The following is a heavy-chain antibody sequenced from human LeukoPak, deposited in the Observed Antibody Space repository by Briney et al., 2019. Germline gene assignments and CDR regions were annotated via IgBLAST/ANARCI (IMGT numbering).Heavy chain of an antibody. J-gene: IGHJ4*02. CDR3: ARLYHGSGSPRAYYFDY. V-gene: IGHV4-39*01. CDR2: IYYSGST. CDR1: GDSISSSSSY. D-gene: IGHD3-10*01. Sequence: SSETLSLTCSVSGDSISSSSSYWGWIRQPPGKGLEWIGSIYYSGSTYYNTSLKSRVTISVDTSKNQFSLKLSSVTAADTAVYYCARLYHGSGSPRAYYFDYWGQGTLVTVSS.